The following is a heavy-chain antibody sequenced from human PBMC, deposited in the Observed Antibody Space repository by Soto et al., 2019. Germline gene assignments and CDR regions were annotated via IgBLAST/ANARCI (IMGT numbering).Heavy chain of an antibody. CDR2: INSDGSST. CDR3: ARDGGIAVAGGFDY. D-gene: IGHD6-19*01. Sequence: EVQLVESGGGLVQPGGSLRLSCAASGFTFNNYWMHWVRQAPGKGLVWVSRINSDGSSTSYADSVKGRFTISRDNAKNSLYLQMNSLRDEDTAVYYCARDGGIAVAGGFDYWGQGTLVTVSS. V-gene: IGHV3-74*01. CDR1: GFTFNNYW. J-gene: IGHJ4*02.